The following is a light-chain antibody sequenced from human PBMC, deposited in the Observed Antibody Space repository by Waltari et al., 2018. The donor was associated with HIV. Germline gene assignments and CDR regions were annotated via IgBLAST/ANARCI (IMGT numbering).Light chain of an antibody. CDR1: SSDIGSFDY. J-gene: IGLJ2*01. V-gene: IGLV2-14*03. CDR3: CSYSDSGTIL. CDR2: DVT. Sequence: SALTQPASVSGSPGQSITISCLGASSDIGSFDYVPWYQQHPDKAPKLILYDVTYRPSGVSGRFAGSRSGSMASLTISGLQPEDEADYFGCSYSDSGTILFGGGTRVTVL.